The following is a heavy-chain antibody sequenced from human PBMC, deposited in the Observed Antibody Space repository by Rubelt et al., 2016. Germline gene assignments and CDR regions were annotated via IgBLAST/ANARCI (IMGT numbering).Heavy chain of an antibody. Sequence: GSGGSTFYADSVKGRFTISRDNSKNTLYLQMNSLRADDTAVYYRAKDTNSSYFDYWGQGTLVTVSS. CDR3: AKDTNSSYFDY. CDR2: GSGGST. D-gene: IGHD6-6*01. V-gene: IGHV3-23*01. J-gene: IGHJ4*02.